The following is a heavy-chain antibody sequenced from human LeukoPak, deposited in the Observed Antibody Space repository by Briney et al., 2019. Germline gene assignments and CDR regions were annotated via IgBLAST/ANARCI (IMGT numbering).Heavy chain of an antibody. V-gene: IGHV6-1*01. Sequence: SQTLSLTCAISGDSVSSNSAAWNWIRQSPSRGLEWLGRTYYRSKWYNDYAVSVKSRITINPDTSKNQFSLQLNSVTPEDTAVYYCARDRCSGGSCYSHYYYYGMDVWGKGTTVTVSS. CDR3: ARDRCSGGSCYSHYYYYGMDV. J-gene: IGHJ6*04. CDR2: TYYRSKWYN. CDR1: GDSVSSNSAA. D-gene: IGHD2-15*01.